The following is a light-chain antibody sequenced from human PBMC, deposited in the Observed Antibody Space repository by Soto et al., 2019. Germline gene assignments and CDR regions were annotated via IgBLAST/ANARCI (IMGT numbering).Light chain of an antibody. V-gene: IGKV1-5*01. J-gene: IGKJ5*01. CDR1: QTIRSL. Sequence: DIQMTQSPSTLSAPVGDRVTITCRASQTIRSLLAWYQQKPGKAPKALIYDASRLGSGVPSRFSGSGSGTEFTLTISSLQPDDFATYYCQQYQTYATFGQGTRLEN. CDR2: DAS. CDR3: QQYQTYAT.